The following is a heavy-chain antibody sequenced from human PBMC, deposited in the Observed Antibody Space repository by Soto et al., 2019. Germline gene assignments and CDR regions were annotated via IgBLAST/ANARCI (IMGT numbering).Heavy chain of an antibody. J-gene: IGHJ6*02. Sequence: PSETLSLTCTVSGVSISSYYWSWIRQAPGKGLEWIGYIYYSGSTNYNPSLKSRVTISVDTSKNQFSLKLSSVTAADTAVYYCARAVRSSSSDREGSYYYYGMEVWGQGTTVTVSS. V-gene: IGHV4-59*01. CDR2: IYYSGST. CDR1: GVSISSYY. D-gene: IGHD6-13*01. CDR3: ARAVRSSSSDREGSYYYYGMEV.